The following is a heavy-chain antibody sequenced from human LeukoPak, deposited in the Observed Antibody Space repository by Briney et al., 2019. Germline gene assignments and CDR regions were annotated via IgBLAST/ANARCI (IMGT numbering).Heavy chain of an antibody. CDR3: ARGDSSVRSDY. Sequence: SDTLSLTCAVYGGSFSGYYWSWIRQPPGKGLEWTGEINHSGSTNYNPSLKSRVTISVDTSKNQFSLKLSSVTAADTAVYYCARGDSSVRSDYWGQGTLVTVSS. V-gene: IGHV4-34*01. J-gene: IGHJ4*02. CDR1: GGSFSGYY. D-gene: IGHD3-22*01. CDR2: INHSGST.